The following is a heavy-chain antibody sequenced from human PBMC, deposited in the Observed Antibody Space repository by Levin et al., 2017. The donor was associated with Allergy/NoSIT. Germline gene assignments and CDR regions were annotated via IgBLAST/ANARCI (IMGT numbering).Heavy chain of an antibody. CDR3: ASSSITMVRGVVGNFDY. D-gene: IGHD3-10*01. CDR1: GGSISSGGYS. J-gene: IGHJ4*02. V-gene: IGHV4-30-2*01. CDR2: IYHSGST. Sequence: LRLSCAVSGGSISSGGYSWSWIRQPPGKGLEWIGYIYHSGSTYYNPSLKSRVTISVDRSKNQFSLKLSSVTAADTAVYYCASSSITMVRGVVGNFDYWGQGTLVTVSS.